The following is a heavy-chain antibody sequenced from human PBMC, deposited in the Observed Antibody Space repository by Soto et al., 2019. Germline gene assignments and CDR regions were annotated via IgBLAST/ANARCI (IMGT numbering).Heavy chain of an antibody. D-gene: IGHD3-9*01. Sequence: ALVKVSCKASGYTFTSYSMHWVRQAPGQRLEWMGWINAGNGNTKYSQKFQGRVTITRDTSASTAYMELSSLRSEDTAVYYCARVSHPYYDILTGYSPFDYWGQGTLVTVSS. CDR3: ARVSHPYYDILTGYSPFDY. CDR1: GYTFTSYS. V-gene: IGHV1-3*01. CDR2: INAGNGNT. J-gene: IGHJ4*02.